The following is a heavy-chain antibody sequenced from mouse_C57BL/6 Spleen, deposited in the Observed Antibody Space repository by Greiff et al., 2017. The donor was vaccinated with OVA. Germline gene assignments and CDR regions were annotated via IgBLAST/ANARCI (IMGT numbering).Heavy chain of an antibody. J-gene: IGHJ2*01. D-gene: IGHD2-4*01. Sequence: QVQLQQSGPGLVQPSQSLSITCTVSGFSLTSYGVHWVRQSPGKGLEWLGVIWSGGSTDYNAAFISRLSISKDNSKSQVFFKMNSLQADDTAIYYCARGLGYYFDYWGQGTTLTVSS. CDR2: IWSGGST. CDR1: GFSLTSYG. CDR3: ARGLGYYFDY. V-gene: IGHV2-2*01.